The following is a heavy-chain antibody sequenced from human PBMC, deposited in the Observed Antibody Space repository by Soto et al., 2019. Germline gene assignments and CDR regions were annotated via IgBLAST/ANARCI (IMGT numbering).Heavy chain of an antibody. Sequence: PGGSLRLSCAASGFTFSNYWMSWVRQAPGKELQWVANINRDGSETYYLDSLKGRFTISRDNTENSPYLQLNSLRDEDTAVYYCARAPDGSGAYYYFDYWGQGTRVTVSS. V-gene: IGHV3-7*03. CDR1: GFTFSNYW. D-gene: IGHD3-22*01. CDR2: INRDGSET. CDR3: ARAPDGSGAYYYFDY. J-gene: IGHJ4*02.